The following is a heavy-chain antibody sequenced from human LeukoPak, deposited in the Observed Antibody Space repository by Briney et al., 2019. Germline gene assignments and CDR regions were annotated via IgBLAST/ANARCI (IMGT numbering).Heavy chain of an antibody. Sequence: GGSLRLSCAASGFTFDDYAMHWVRQAPGKGLEWVSGISWNSGSIGYADSVKGRFTISRDNAKNSLYLQMNSLRAEDTALYYCAKDMGIAVAGRWGNYYYGMDVWGQGTTVTVSS. CDR3: AKDMGIAVAGRWGNYYYGMDV. CDR1: GFTFDDYA. J-gene: IGHJ6*02. V-gene: IGHV3-9*01. D-gene: IGHD6-19*01. CDR2: ISWNSGSI.